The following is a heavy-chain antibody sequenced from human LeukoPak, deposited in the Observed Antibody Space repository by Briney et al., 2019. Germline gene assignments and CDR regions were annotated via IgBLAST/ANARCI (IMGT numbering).Heavy chain of an antibody. CDR1: GGSISSGDYY. D-gene: IGHD3-3*01. CDR2: IYYSGST. J-gene: IGHJ3*02. CDR3: ARGSYDFWSDPDAFDI. V-gene: IGHV4-30-4*08. Sequence: SETLSLTCTVSGGSISSGDYYWSWIRQPPGKGLEWIGYIYYSGSTYYNPSLKSRVTISVDTSKSQFSLKLSSVTAADTAVYYCARGSYDFWSDPDAFDIWGQGTMVTVSS.